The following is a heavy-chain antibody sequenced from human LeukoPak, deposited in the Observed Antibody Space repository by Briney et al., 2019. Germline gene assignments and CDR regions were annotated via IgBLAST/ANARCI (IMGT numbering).Heavy chain of an antibody. D-gene: IGHD3-22*01. Sequence: ASVKVSCKASGYTFTSYAMHWVRQAPGQRLEWMGWINAGNGNTKYSQEFQGRVTITRDTSASTAYMELSSLRSEDTAMYYCAIKYSYDTSGYKFDFWGQGTLVTVSS. CDR3: AIKYSYDTSGYKFDF. CDR1: GYTFTSYA. CDR2: INAGNGNT. J-gene: IGHJ4*02. V-gene: IGHV1-3*03.